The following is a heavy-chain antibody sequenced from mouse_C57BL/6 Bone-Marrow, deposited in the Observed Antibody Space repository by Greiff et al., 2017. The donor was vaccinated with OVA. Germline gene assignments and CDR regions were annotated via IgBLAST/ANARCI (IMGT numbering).Heavy chain of an antibody. Sequence: QVQLQQPGAELVKPGASVKLSCKASGYTFTSYWMQWVKQRPGQGLEWIGEIDPSDSYTNYNQKFKGKATLTVDTSSSTAYMQLSSLTSEDSAVYYCARAVFSYCGPEALVSVS. J-gene: IGHJ3*01. CDR3: ARAVFSY. CDR1: GYTFTSYW. CDR2: IDPSDSYT. V-gene: IGHV1-50*01.